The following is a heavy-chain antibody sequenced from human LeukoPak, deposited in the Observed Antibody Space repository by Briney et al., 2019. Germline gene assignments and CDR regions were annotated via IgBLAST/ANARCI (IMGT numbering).Heavy chain of an antibody. CDR2: IWHDGSKT. CDR3: AGDPATVTSHFDY. J-gene: IGHJ4*02. D-gene: IGHD4-17*01. Sequence: SGTSLRLSCVASGFIFSRYDMHWVRQAPGKGLEWVALIWHDGSKTHYADSVKGRFTISRDDSKSTLYVQMNSLRVEDTAVYYCAGDPATVTSHFDYWGQGALVTVSS. CDR1: GFIFSRYD. V-gene: IGHV3-33*01.